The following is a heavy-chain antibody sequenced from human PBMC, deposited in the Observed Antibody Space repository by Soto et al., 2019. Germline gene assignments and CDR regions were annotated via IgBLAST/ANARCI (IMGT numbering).Heavy chain of an antibody. CDR1: GYSVTSYW. CDR2: IYPGDSDT. Sequence: PGESLKISCKGSGYSVTSYWIGWVRQMPGKGLEWMGIIYPGDSDTRYSPSFQGQVTISADKSISTAYLQWSSLKASDTAMYYCARTAAAGKYYYGTDVWGQGTTVTVSS. V-gene: IGHV5-51*01. D-gene: IGHD6-13*01. CDR3: ARTAAAGKYYYGTDV. J-gene: IGHJ6*02.